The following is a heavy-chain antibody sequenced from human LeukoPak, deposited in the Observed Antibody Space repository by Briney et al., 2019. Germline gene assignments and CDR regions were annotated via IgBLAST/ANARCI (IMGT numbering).Heavy chain of an antibody. CDR3: ARLDGYSDAFDI. J-gene: IGHJ3*02. V-gene: IGHV3-48*03. CDR2: ISSSGSTI. CDR1: GFTFSSYE. D-gene: IGHD5-24*01. Sequence: GGSLRLSCAASGFTFSSYEMNWVRQAPGKGLEWVSYISSSGSTIYYADSVKGRFTISRDNAKNSLYLQMNSLRAEDTAVYYCARLDGYSDAFDIWGQGTMVTVSS.